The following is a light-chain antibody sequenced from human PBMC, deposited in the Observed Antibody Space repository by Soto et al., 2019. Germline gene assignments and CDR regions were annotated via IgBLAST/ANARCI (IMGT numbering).Light chain of an antibody. CDR2: DAS. CDR3: QQYNSYWT. J-gene: IGKJ1*01. CDR1: QNIFTW. Sequence: DIQMTQSPSTLSASVGDTVTITCRASQNIFTWLAWYQHKPGKAPKLLMYDASILESGVPSRFSGSGSGTEFTLTISSLQPDDFATYYCQQYNSYWTFGQGTKVDIK. V-gene: IGKV1-5*01.